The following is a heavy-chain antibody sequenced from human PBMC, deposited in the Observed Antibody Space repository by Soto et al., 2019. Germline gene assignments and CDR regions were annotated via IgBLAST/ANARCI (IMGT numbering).Heavy chain of an antibody. Sequence: QVQLVESGGGVVQPGRSLRLSCAASGFTLSTYGMHWVRQAPGKGLEWVAMISHDGSEKYYVDSVKGRFTISRDTSKNTLYLQMNSLRGDDTGVYYCAKDYGPSNWYNWFEPWGQGTLVTVSS. CDR2: ISHDGSEK. D-gene: IGHD4-17*01. J-gene: IGHJ5*02. V-gene: IGHV3-30*18. CDR3: AKDYGPSNWYNWFEP. CDR1: GFTLSTYG.